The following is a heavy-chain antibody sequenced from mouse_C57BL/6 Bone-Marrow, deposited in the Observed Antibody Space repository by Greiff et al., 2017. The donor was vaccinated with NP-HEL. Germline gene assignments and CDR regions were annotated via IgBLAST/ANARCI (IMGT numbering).Heavy chain of an antibody. CDR3: AREYYAFDY. D-gene: IGHD1-1*01. CDR1: GYSITSGYY. CDR2: ISYDGSN. Sequence: EVHLVESGPGLVKPSQSLSLTCSVTGYSITSGYYWNWIRQFPGNKLEWMGYISYDGSNNYNPSLKNRISITRDTSKNQFFLKLNSVTTEDTATYYCAREYYAFDYWGQGTTLTVSS. J-gene: IGHJ2*01. V-gene: IGHV3-6*01.